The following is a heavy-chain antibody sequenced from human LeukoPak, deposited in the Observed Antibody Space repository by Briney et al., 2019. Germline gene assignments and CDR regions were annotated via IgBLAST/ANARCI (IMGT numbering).Heavy chain of an antibody. CDR2: ISSSSSYI. CDR1: GFIFSSYS. Sequence: GGSLRLSCAASGFIFSSYSMNWVRQAPGKGLEWVSSISSSSSYIYYADSVKGRFTISRDNAKNSLYLQMNSLRAEDTAVYYCASGSEVGDGDYWGQGTLVTVSS. CDR3: ASGSEVGDGDY. D-gene: IGHD3-10*01. V-gene: IGHV3-21*01. J-gene: IGHJ4*02.